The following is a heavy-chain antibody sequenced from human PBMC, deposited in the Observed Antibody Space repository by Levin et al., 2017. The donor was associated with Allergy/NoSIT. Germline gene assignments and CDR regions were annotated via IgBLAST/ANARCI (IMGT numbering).Heavy chain of an antibody. CDR2: FDPEDGET. D-gene: IGHD3-9*01. Sequence: VASVKVSCKVSGYTLTELSMHWVRQAPGKGLEWMGGFDPEDGETIYAQKFQGRVTMTEDTSTDTAYMELSSLRSEDTAVYYCATFGYDILTGYSTNWFDPWGQGTLVTVSS. CDR3: ATFGYDILTGYSTNWFDP. V-gene: IGHV1-24*01. J-gene: IGHJ5*02. CDR1: GYTLTELS.